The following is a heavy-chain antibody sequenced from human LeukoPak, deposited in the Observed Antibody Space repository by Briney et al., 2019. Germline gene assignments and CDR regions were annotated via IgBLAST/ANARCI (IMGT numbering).Heavy chain of an antibody. CDR3: AKEAYSDSSGYFDY. D-gene: IGHD3-22*01. CDR2: ISGSGTSA. V-gene: IGHV3-23*01. J-gene: IGHJ4*02. Sequence: GGSLRLSCAASGFTFSSYAMSWVRQAPGKGLEWVSGISGSGTSAYYADSVKGRFTISRDNSKNALYLQMNSLRADETAVYYCAKEAYSDSSGYFDYWGQGTLVTVSS. CDR1: GFTFSSYA.